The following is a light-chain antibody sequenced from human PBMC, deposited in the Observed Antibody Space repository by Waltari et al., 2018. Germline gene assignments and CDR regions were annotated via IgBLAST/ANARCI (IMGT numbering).Light chain of an antibody. CDR2: EGS. V-gene: IGLV2-23*01. Sequence: QSALTQPASVSGSPGPSITIPCTGTSSSVGSYNLVSWYQQHPGKAPKLMIYEGSKRPSGVSNRFSGSKSGNTASLTISGLQAEDEADYYCCSYAGSVVFGGGTKLTVL. CDR3: CSYAGSVV. CDR1: SSSVGSYNL. J-gene: IGLJ2*01.